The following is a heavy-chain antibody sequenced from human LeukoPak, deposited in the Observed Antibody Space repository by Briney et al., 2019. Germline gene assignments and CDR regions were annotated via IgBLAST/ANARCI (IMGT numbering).Heavy chain of an antibody. CDR3: ARDRGDGYNFWDDY. CDR1: GFTFSSYG. Sequence: PGGSLRLSCAASGFTFSSYGMHWVRQAPGKGLEWVAVISYDGSNKYYADSVKGRFTISRDNSKNTLYLQMNSLRAEDTAVYYCARDRGDGYNFWDDYWGQGTLVTVSS. V-gene: IGHV3-30*03. CDR2: ISYDGSNK. J-gene: IGHJ4*02. D-gene: IGHD3-3*01.